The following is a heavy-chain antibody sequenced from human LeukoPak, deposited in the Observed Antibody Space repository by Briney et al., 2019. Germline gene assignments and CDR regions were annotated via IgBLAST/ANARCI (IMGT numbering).Heavy chain of an antibody. CDR1: GFPFSSYA. CDR3: AQTGTTAPCFDY. V-gene: IGHV3-23*01. J-gene: IGHJ4*02. CDR2: ISGSGGST. D-gene: IGHD1-7*01. Sequence: GGSLRLSCAASGFPFSSYAMSWVRQAPGKGLEWVSAISGSGGSTYYADSVKGRFTISRDNSKNTLYLQMNSLRAEDTAVYYCAQTGTTAPCFDYWGQGTLVTVSS.